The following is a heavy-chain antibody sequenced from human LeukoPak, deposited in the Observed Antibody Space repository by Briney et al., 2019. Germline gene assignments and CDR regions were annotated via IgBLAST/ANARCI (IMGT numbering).Heavy chain of an antibody. J-gene: IGHJ5*02. D-gene: IGHD5-18*01. Sequence: TSETLSLTCTVSGGSINTHYWSWIRQPPGKGLEWIGYIFYSGTTKYDPSLKSRVTISVDRSRNLFSLKVRSVTAADTAVYFCARGTGVVPLATWGQGILVSVSS. CDR2: IFYSGTT. CDR3: ARGTGVVPLAT. CDR1: GGSINTHY. V-gene: IGHV4-59*11.